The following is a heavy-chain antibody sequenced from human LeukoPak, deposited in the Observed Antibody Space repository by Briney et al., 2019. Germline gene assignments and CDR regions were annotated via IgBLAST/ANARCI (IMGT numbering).Heavy chain of an antibody. V-gene: IGHV3-23*01. D-gene: IGHD3-3*01. Sequence: GGSLRLSCAASGFTFSSYAMSWVRQAPGKGLEWVSAISGSGGSTYYADSVKGRFTISRDNSKNTLYLQMNSLRAEGTAVYYCAKWDFWSGYYDYWGQGTLVTVSS. J-gene: IGHJ4*02. CDR3: AKWDFWSGYYDY. CDR2: ISGSGGST. CDR1: GFTFSSYA.